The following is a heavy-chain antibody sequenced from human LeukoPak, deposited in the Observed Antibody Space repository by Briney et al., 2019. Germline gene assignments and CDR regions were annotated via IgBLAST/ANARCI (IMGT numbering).Heavy chain of an antibody. CDR3: ASVEPDY. J-gene: IGHJ4*02. V-gene: IGHV3-30-3*01. D-gene: IGHD1-14*01. Sequence: GGSLRLSCAASGFTFSSYAMRWVRQAPGKGLEWVAVISYDGSNKYYADSVKGRFTISRDNSKNTLYLQMNSLRAEDTAVYYCASVEPDYWGQGTLVTVSA. CDR1: GFTFSSYA. CDR2: ISYDGSNK.